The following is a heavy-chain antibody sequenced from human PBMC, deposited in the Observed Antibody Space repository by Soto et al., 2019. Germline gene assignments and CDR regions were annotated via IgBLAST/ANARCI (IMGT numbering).Heavy chain of an antibody. D-gene: IGHD2-15*01. J-gene: IGHJ4*02. CDR3: IRDMDVWRLDS. V-gene: IGHV3-74*01. Sequence: GVSLRLSCAASGFTFSNYWMHWVRQAPGKGLVWVSRIIGDGSTASYAASVRGRFTVSRNNADNTLYLQMDRLTAEDTAVYYCIRDMDVWRLDSWGQGTLVTVSS. CDR1: GFTFSNYW. CDR2: IIGDGSTA.